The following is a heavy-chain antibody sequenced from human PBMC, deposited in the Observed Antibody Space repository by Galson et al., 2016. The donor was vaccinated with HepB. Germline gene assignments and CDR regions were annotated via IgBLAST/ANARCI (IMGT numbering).Heavy chain of an antibody. V-gene: IGHV4-30-4*01. D-gene: IGHD6-13*01. CDR1: GGSISSGDYY. CDR2: ISYSEST. CDR3: ARDQFVAAAGISAHYFDF. Sequence: TLSLTCTVSGGSISSGDYYWNWIRQPPGKGLEWIGYISYSESTYYNPSLKIRMTISIDTSKNQFTLKLSSVTAADTAVYYCARDQFVAAAGISAHYFDFWGQGTLVTVSS. J-gene: IGHJ4*02.